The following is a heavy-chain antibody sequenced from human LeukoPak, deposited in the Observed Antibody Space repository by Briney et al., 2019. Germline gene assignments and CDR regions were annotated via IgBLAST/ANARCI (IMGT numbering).Heavy chain of an antibody. CDR1: GYTFTDYY. J-gene: IGHJ5*02. V-gene: IGHV1-2*02. D-gene: IGHD6-13*01. Sequence: ASVNVSCKASGYTFTDYYMHWVRQAPGQGLEWMGWVNPNSGGTNYAQTFQSRVTMTRDTSISTASMELSRLRSDDTAVYYCAREGPAAAGPWYNWFDPWGQGTLVTVSS. CDR2: VNPNSGGT. CDR3: AREGPAAAGPWYNWFDP.